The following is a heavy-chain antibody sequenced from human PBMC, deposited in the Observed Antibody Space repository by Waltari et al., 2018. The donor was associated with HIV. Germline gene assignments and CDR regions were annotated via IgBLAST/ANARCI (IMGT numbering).Heavy chain of an antibody. D-gene: IGHD3-3*01. J-gene: IGHJ6*02. CDR3: ARHFHYDFWSGLKPGIGMDV. CDR2: IYPGDSDT. Sequence: EVQLVQSGAEVKKPGESLKISCKGSGYSFTSYWIGWVRQMPGKGLEWMGIIYPGDSDTRYSPSFQGQVTISADKSISTAYLQWSSLKASDTAMYYCARHFHYDFWSGLKPGIGMDVWGQGTTVTVSS. CDR1: GYSFTSYW. V-gene: IGHV5-51*01.